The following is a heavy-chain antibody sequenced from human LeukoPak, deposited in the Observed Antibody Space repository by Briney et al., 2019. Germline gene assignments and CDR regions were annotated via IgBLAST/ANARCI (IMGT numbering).Heavy chain of an antibody. CDR3: ARARYCSGGSCYSD. CDR1: GYTFTTFW. CDR2: IYPGNSDT. D-gene: IGHD2-15*01. V-gene: IGHV5-51*01. Sequence: GESLKISCKGSGYTFTTFWIGWVRQMPGKGLEWMGLIYPGNSDTRYSPSFHGQVTISADKSISTAYLQWSSLKASDTAVYYCARARYCSGGSCYSDWGQGTLVTVSS. J-gene: IGHJ4*02.